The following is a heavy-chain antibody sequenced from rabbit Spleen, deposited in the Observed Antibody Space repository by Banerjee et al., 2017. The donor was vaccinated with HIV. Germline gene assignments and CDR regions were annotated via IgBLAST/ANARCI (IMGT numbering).Heavy chain of an antibody. CDR3: ARNNVVDSYIDL. CDR2: IYGGSSGT. D-gene: IGHD6-1*01. Sequence: QEQLVESGGGLVQPGGSLKLSCTASGLDFSSSYWICWVRQAPGKGLEWIACIYGGSSGTYYANWAKGRFTISKTSSTTVTLQMTSLIDADTATYFCARNNVVDSYIDLWGPGTLVTVS. V-gene: IGHV1S45*01. CDR1: GLDFSSSYW. J-gene: IGHJ4*01.